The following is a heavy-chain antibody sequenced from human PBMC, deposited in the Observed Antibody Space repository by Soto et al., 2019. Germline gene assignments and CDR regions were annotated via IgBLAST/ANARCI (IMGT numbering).Heavy chain of an antibody. CDR3: AREWAAVTAGYYYGMDV. V-gene: IGHV3-74*01. D-gene: IGHD4-17*01. CDR2: INSDGSST. J-gene: IGHJ6*02. CDR1: GFTFSSYW. Sequence: EVQLVESGGGLVQPGGSLRLSCAASGFTFSSYWMHWVRQAPGKGLVWVSRINSDGSSTSYADSVKGRFTISRDNAKNTLYLQMHSLRAEDTAVYYCAREWAAVTAGYYYGMDVWGQGTTVTVSS.